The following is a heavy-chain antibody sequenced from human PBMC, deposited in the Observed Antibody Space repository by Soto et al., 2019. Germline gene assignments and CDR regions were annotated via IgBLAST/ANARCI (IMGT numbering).Heavy chain of an antibody. Sequence: PGGSLRLSCAASGFTFSTYVMGWVRQAPGKGLEWVSSISDSGAGTYYADSVKGRFTISRDNSKNILYLQTNSLRAEDTAVYYCAIRWYSYDPFYFDYWGQGILVTVSS. V-gene: IGHV3-23*01. CDR1: GFTFSTYV. CDR2: ISDSGAGT. CDR3: AIRWYSYDPFYFDY. J-gene: IGHJ4*02. D-gene: IGHD3-22*01.